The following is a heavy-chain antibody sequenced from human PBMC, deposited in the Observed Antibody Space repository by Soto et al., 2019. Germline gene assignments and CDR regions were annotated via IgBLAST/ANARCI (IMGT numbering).Heavy chain of an antibody. Sequence: SVKVSCKASGGTFSNYPITWVRRAPGQGLEWLGGIIPIFGKADYTQKFQGRVTITADEPTSTAYMEISSLRSEDTAVYYCASGGEYYDEDLPHYYFFGMHVWGPGTTVTVSS. CDR2: IIPIFGKA. CDR1: GGTFSNYP. J-gene: IGHJ6*02. D-gene: IGHD3-16*01. V-gene: IGHV1-69*13. CDR3: ASGGEYYDEDLPHYYFFGMHV.